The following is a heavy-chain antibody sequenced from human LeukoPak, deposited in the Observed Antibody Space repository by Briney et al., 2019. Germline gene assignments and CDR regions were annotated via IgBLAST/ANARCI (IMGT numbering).Heavy chain of an antibody. CDR2: INHSGST. CDR1: GGSFSGYH. CDR3: ARGLVSWNDIYFDY. J-gene: IGHJ4*02. V-gene: IGHV4-34*01. Sequence: PSETLSLTCAVYGGSFSGYHWSWIRQPPGKGLEWIGEINHSGSTNYNPSLKSRVTISVDTSKNQFSLKLSSVTAADTAVYYCARGLVSWNDIYFDYWGQGTLVTVSS. D-gene: IGHD1-1*01.